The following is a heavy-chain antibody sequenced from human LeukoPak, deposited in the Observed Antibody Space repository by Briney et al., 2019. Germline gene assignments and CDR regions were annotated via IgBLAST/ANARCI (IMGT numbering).Heavy chain of an antibody. D-gene: IGHD2-15*01. V-gene: IGHV3-21*01. J-gene: IGHJ4*02. CDR2: ISGNSGFI. Sequence: GGSLRLSCAASGFTFSSYSITWVRQAPGKGLDWVSSISGNSGFIYYADSVKGRFTISRASAKNSLYLQMNSLRAEDTAVYYCARDSSGGSCYLDYWGQGTLVTVSS. CDR1: GFTFSSYS. CDR3: ARDSSGGSCYLDY.